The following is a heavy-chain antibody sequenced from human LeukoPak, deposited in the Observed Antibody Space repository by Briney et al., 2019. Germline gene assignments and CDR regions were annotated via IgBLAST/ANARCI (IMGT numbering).Heavy chain of an antibody. CDR2: IYTSGST. CDR1: GGSISSGSYY. Sequence: PSQTLSLTCTVSGGSISSGSYYWSWIRQPAGKGLEWIGRIYTSGSTNYNPSLKSRVTISVDTSKNQFSLKPSSVTAADTAVYYCARSITMVRGVINWFDPWGQGTLVTVSS. D-gene: IGHD3-10*01. V-gene: IGHV4-61*02. CDR3: ARSITMVRGVINWFDP. J-gene: IGHJ5*02.